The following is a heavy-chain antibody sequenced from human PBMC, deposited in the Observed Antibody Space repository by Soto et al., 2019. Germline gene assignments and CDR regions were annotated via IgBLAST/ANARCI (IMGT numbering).Heavy chain of an antibody. CDR1: GGSISSYY. V-gene: IGHV4-59*08. CDR2: IYYSGST. Sequence: SETLSLTCTVSGGSISSYYWSWIRQPPGKGLEWIGYIYYSGSTNYNPSLKSRVTISVDTSKNQFSLKLSSVTAADTAVYYCARHYYSYGYVDYWGQGTLVTVSS. CDR3: ARHYYSYGYVDY. D-gene: IGHD5-18*01. J-gene: IGHJ4*02.